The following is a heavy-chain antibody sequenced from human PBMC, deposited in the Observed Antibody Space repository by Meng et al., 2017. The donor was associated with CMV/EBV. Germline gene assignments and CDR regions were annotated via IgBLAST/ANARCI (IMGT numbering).Heavy chain of an antibody. CDR2: ISYDGSNK. J-gene: IGHJ4*02. Sequence: QVAWVGSGGGVVQPGRSLGVSCAASGFNFSSYAMSWVRQAPGKGLEWVAVISYDGSNKYYEDSVKGRFTISRDNSKNTLCLQMNSLRAEDTAVYYCASQPGPYSSGWYYFDYWGQGTLVTVSS. V-gene: IGHV3-30-3*01. CDR3: ASQPGPYSSGWYYFDY. CDR1: GFNFSSYA. D-gene: IGHD6-19*01.